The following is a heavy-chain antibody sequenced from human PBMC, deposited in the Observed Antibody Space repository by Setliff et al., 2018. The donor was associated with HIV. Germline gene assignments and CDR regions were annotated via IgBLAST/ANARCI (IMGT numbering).Heavy chain of an antibody. CDR1: GGSISSTSYY. CDR3: ARGPPKYYYDSSWYYFDY. Sequence: SETLSLTCTVSGGSISSTSYYWGWIRQPPWTGLEWIGSISSSGNTYYNPSLKSRVTTSVDTSKNQFSLKLSSVTAADTSVYYCARGPPKYYYDSSWYYFDYWGQGTLVTVSS. CDR2: ISSSGNT. D-gene: IGHD3-22*01. V-gene: IGHV4-39*01. J-gene: IGHJ4*02.